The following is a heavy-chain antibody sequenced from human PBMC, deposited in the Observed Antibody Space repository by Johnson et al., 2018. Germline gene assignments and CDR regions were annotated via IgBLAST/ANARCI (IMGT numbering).Heavy chain of an antibody. CDR3: ARAMLVITAPGYYTYMDV. Sequence: VQLVQSGGGLVKXGGSLRLSCTASGFTLSSYNMNWVRPPPGKGLEWRSSITSSGGDLYNYASVKGRFTISRDNAKNSLYLHMNSLTTEDTAVYYCARAMLVITAPGYYTYMDVWGKGTTVTVSS. CDR1: GFTLSSYN. CDR2: ITSSGGDL. J-gene: IGHJ6*03. D-gene: IGHD3-22*01. V-gene: IGHV3-21*04.